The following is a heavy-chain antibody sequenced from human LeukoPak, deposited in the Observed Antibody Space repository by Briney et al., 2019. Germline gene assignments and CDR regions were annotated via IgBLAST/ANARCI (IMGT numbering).Heavy chain of an antibody. Sequence: PSETLSLTCTVSGGSISSYYWSWIRQPPGKGLEWIGYIYYSGSTNYNPSLKSRVTISVDTSKNQFSLKLSSVTAADTAVYYCASGYIGSSWYPYYYYGMGVWGQGTTVTVSS. CDR3: ASGYIGSSWYPYYYYGMGV. CDR2: IYYSGST. CDR1: GGSISSYY. J-gene: IGHJ6*02. D-gene: IGHD6-13*01. V-gene: IGHV4-59*01.